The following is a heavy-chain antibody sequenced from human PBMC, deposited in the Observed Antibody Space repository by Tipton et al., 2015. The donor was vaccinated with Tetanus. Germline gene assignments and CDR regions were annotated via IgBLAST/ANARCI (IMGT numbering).Heavy chain of an antibody. CDR1: GASSTSGDYY. D-gene: IGHD6-19*01. CDR2: IYYSGNT. J-gene: IGHJ3*02. Sequence: TLSLTCTVSGASSTSGDYYWAWIRQPPGKGPEWIGSIYYSGNTYYNSSLKSRVPISVDTSKNQFSLKLSSVTAADTAVYYCARIGWLQQNKPAFDIWGQGTVVTVSS. CDR3: ARIGWLQQNKPAFDI. V-gene: IGHV4-39*07.